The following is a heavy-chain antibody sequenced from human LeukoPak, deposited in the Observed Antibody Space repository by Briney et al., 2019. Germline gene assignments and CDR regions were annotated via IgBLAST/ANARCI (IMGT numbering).Heavy chain of an antibody. CDR1: GGTFSSYT. V-gene: IGHV1-69*04. D-gene: IGHD3-22*01. CDR2: IIPILGIA. CDR3: AREGYYDSSGYYPDY. J-gene: IGHJ4*02. Sequence: SVKVSCKASGGTFSSYTISWVRQAPGQGLEWMGRIIPILGIANYAQKFQGRVTITADKSTSTAYMELSSLRSEDTAVYYCAREGYYDSSGYYPDYWGQGTLVTVSS.